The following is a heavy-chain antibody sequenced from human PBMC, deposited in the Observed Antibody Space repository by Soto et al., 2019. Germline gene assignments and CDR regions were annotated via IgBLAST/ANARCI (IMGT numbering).Heavy chain of an antibody. V-gene: IGHV1-69*06. Sequence: SVKVSCKASGGTFSSYAISWVRQAPGQGLEWMGGIIPIFGTANYAQKFQGRVTITADKSTSTAYMELSSLRSEDTAVYYCARHHSHYYDSCGPDASDIWGQGTMVPV. CDR1: GGTFSSYA. D-gene: IGHD3-22*01. CDR3: ARHHSHYYDSCGPDASDI. CDR2: IIPIFGTA. J-gene: IGHJ3*02.